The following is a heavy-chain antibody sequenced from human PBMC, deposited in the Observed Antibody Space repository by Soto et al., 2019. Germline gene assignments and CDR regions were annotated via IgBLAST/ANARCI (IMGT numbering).Heavy chain of an antibody. Sequence: SETLSLTCAVYGGSFSGYYWSWIRQPPGKGLEWIGEINHSGSTNYNPSLKSRVTISVDTSKNQFSLKLSSVTAADTAVYYCARAPIVVVPAATDYYYYYMDVWGKGTTVTVSS. D-gene: IGHD2-2*01. CDR1: GGSFSGYY. CDR3: ARAPIVVVPAATDYYYYYMDV. CDR2: INHSGST. J-gene: IGHJ6*03. V-gene: IGHV4-34*01.